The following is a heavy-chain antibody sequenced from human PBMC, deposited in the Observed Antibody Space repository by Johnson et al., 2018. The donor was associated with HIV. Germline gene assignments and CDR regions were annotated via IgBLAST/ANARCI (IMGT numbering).Heavy chain of an antibody. D-gene: IGHD3-16*01. CDR1: GFTFSSYA. CDR2: ISYDGSNK. J-gene: IGHJ3*02. V-gene: IGHV3-30*04. CDR3: ARERLAWGQEAFDI. Sequence: QVQLVESGGGVVQPGRSLRLSCAASGFTFSSYAMHWVRQAPGKGLEWVAVISYDGSNKYYADSVKGRFTISRDNSKNTLYLQMNSLRAEETEVYYCARERLAWGQEAFDIWGQGKMVTVSS.